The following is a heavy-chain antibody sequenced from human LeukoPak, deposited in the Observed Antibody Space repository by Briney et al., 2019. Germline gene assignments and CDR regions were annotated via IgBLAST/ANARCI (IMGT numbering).Heavy chain of an antibody. CDR2: IRYDGSNK. Sequence: GGSLRLSCAASGFTFSSYGMHWVRQAPGKGLEWVAFIRYDGSNKYYADSVKGRFTISRDNSKNTLYLQMNSLRADDTAVYYCAKDRGSGITIFGVVITGIDYWGQGTLVTVSS. CDR3: AKDRGSGITIFGVVITGIDY. J-gene: IGHJ4*02. CDR1: GFTFSSYG. D-gene: IGHD3-3*01. V-gene: IGHV3-30*02.